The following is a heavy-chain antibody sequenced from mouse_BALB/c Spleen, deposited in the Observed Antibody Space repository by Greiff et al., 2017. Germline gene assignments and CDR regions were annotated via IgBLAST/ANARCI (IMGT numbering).Heavy chain of an antibody. CDR3: ARSYGNVWYFDV. CDR2: IDPANGNT. J-gene: IGHJ1*01. V-gene: IGHV14-3*02. CDR1: GFNIKDTY. D-gene: IGHD2-1*01. Sequence: EVQLQQSGAELVKPGASVKLSCTASGFNIKDTYMHWVKQRPEQGLEWIGRIDPANGNTKYDPKFQGKATITADTSSNTAYLQLSSLTSEDTAVYYCARSYGNVWYFDVWGAGTTVTVSS.